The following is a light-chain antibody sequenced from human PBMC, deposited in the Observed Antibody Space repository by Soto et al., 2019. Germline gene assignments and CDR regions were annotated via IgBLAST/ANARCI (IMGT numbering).Light chain of an antibody. CDR1: DSDVGSYNL. CDR3: CSYAGSSTFYV. J-gene: IGLJ1*01. Sequence: QSVLTQPASVSGSPGRWITISCTGTDSDVGSYNLVSWYQQHPGKAPKLVIYKGSERPSGDSNRFSGSKSGNTASLTISGLQAEDEADYYCCSYAGSSTFYVFGTGTKVTVL. V-gene: IGLV2-23*01. CDR2: KGS.